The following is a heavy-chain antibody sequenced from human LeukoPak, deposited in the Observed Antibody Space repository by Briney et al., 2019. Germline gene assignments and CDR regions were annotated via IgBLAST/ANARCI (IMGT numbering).Heavy chain of an antibody. Sequence: SETLSLTCAVSGGSISSSHWWSWVRQPPGKGLEWIGEIYQSGTANYNPSLKSRVTISVDKSKNQFSLRLSSVTAADTAVYFCASPRGDDSGGYYTWYFHHWGQGILVTVSS. D-gene: IGHD3-22*01. J-gene: IGHJ1*01. CDR2: IYQSGTA. V-gene: IGHV4-4*02. CDR3: ASPRGDDSGGYYTWYFHH. CDR1: GGSISSSHW.